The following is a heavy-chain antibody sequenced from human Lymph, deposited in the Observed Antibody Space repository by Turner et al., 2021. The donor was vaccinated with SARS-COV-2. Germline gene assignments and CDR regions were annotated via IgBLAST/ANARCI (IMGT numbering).Heavy chain of an antibody. Sequence: EVQLVESGGVLFQPGGSLRLSCAASGLTVSSNYMTWVRQAPGKGLEWVSVIYSGGSTYNEDSVKGRFTISRQNSKNTLYLQMNSLRAEDTAVYYCARDLDTAGGMDVWGQGTTVTVSS. D-gene: IGHD5-18*01. V-gene: IGHV3-53*04. CDR2: IYSGGST. CDR3: ARDLDTAGGMDV. CDR1: GLTVSSNY. J-gene: IGHJ6*02.